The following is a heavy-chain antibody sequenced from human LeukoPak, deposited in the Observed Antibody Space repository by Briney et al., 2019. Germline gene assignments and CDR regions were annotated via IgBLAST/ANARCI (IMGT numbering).Heavy chain of an antibody. CDR2: ISDDGSRQ. J-gene: IGHJ5*01. CDR3: AKFSGPTTVGFDF. Sequence: PGGSLRLSCAATGFTFSNYAIHWGRQAPGKGLEWVAFISDDGSRQHYADSVKGRFTISRDNSKNTLYLQMNSLRVEDTAVYYCAKFSGPTTVGFDFWGQGALVTVSS. D-gene: IGHD1-26*01. V-gene: IGHV3-30-3*01. CDR1: GFTFSNYA.